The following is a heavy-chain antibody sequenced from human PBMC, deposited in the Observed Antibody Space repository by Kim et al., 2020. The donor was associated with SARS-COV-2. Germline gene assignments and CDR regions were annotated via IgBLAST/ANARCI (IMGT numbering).Heavy chain of an antibody. CDR3: ARHKIAAAGGGWFDP. V-gene: IGHV4-39*01. D-gene: IGHD6-13*01. Sequence: SLKGRVTISVDTSKNQFSRKLSAVTAADTAVYYGARHKIAAAGGGWFDPWGQGTLVTVSS. J-gene: IGHJ5*02.